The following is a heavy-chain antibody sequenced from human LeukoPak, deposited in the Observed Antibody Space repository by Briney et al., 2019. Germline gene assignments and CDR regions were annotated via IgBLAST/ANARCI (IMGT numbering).Heavy chain of an antibody. Sequence: SETLSLTCTVSGGSISSYYWSWIRQPPGKGLEWIGYIYYSGSTNYNPSLKSRVTMSVDTSKNQFSLKLNSVSAADTAVYYCARLTVPLRFDPWGQGTLVTVSS. CDR2: IYYSGST. CDR1: GGSISSYY. D-gene: IGHD2-2*01. CDR3: ARLTVPLRFDP. V-gene: IGHV4-59*01. J-gene: IGHJ5*02.